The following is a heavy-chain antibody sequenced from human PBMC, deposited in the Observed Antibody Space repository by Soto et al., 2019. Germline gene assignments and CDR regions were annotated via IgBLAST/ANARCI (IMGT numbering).Heavy chain of an antibody. D-gene: IGHD2-15*01. J-gene: IGHJ5*02. V-gene: IGHV4-31*03. CDR1: GGSISSGVYY. CDR2: IYYSGST. CDR3: ARTTPVGYCSGGSCYSSPRFDP. Sequence: SETLSLTCTVSGGSISSGVYYWSWIRQHPGKGLEWIGYIYYSGSTYYNPSLKSRVTISVDTSKNQFSLKLSSVTAADTAVYYCARTTPVGYCSGGSCYSSPRFDPWGQGTLVTVSS.